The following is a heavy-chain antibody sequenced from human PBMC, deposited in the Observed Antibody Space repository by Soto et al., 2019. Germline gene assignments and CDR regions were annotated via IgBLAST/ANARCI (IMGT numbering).Heavy chain of an antibody. CDR2: IFWDGDK. D-gene: IGHD6-13*01. CDR3: ARSARQQKLHAWFAP. Sequence: QITLRESGPTLVKPTQPLTLTCTFSGFSLSTNGVGVAWIRQPPGEALEWLALIFWDGDKRYSPSLSNRVTITSDTSKNQVVLTMTNVDPVDTATYFCARSARQQKLHAWFAPWGQGALVTVSS. CDR1: GFSLSTNGVG. V-gene: IGHV2-5*02. J-gene: IGHJ5*02.